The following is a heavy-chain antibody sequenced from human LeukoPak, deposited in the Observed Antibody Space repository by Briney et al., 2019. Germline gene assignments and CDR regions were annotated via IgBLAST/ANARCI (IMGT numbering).Heavy chain of an antibody. Sequence: PGGSLRLSCAASGFTFSRYWMNWVRQAPGKGLQWVANIKQDGSEKYYVDSVKGRFTISRDNAKNSLYLQMDSLRAEDTAIYYCAKPPGAAADRGYFQHWGQGTLVTVSS. V-gene: IGHV3-7*03. CDR1: GFTFSRYW. CDR2: IKQDGSEK. J-gene: IGHJ1*01. D-gene: IGHD6-13*01. CDR3: AKPPGAAADRGYFQH.